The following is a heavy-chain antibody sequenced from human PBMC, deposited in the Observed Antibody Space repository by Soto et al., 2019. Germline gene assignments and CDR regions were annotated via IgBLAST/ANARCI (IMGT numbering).Heavy chain of an antibody. J-gene: IGHJ1*01. V-gene: IGHV4-31*03. CDR3: ARGDYGGNSGSEYFQH. D-gene: IGHD4-17*01. CDR2: IYYSGST. CDR1: GGSISSGGYY. Sequence: QVQLQESGPGLVKPSQTLSLTCTVSGGSISSGGYYWSWIRQHPGKGLEWIGYIYYSGSTYYNPSLRRRVTISVDTSKNQFSLKLSSVTAADTAVYYCARGDYGGNSGSEYFQHWGQGTLVTVSS.